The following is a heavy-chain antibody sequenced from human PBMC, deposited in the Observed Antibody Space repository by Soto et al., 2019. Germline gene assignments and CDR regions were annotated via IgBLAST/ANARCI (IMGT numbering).Heavy chain of an antibody. J-gene: IGHJ3*02. CDR3: AKAWGSYRYDAFDI. CDR1: GFTFSSYW. CDR2: IKQDGSEK. Sequence: GGSLRLSCAASGFTFSSYWMSWVRQAPGKGLEWVANIKQDGSEKYYVDSVKGRFTISRDNAKNTLYLQMNSLRAEDTAVYYCAKAWGSYRYDAFDIWGQGTMVTVSS. V-gene: IGHV3-7*03. D-gene: IGHD3-16*02.